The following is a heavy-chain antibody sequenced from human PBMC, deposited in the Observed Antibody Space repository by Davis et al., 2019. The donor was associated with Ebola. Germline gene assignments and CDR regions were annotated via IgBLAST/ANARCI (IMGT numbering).Heavy chain of an antibody. CDR1: GYTFTGYY. Sequence: ASVKVSCKASGYTFTGYYMHWVRQAPGQGLEWMGWINPNSGGTNYAQKFQDRVTMTRDTSISTAYMELSRLRSEDTAVYYCARDLCSSTSCYTVLDYWGQGTLVTVSS. J-gene: IGHJ4*02. CDR2: INPNSGGT. CDR3: ARDLCSSTSCYTVLDY. D-gene: IGHD2-2*02. V-gene: IGHV1-2*02.